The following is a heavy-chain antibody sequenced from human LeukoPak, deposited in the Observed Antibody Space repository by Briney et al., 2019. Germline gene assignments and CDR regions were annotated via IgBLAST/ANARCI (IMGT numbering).Heavy chain of an antibody. Sequence: PGGSLRLSCAASGFTFSSYSMNWVRQAPGKGLEWVSSISSSSSYIYYADSVKGRFTISRDNAKNSLYMQMNSLRAEDTAVYYCARDIVGAANPWGQGTLVTVSS. V-gene: IGHV3-21*01. CDR1: GFTFSSYS. CDR3: ARDIVGAANP. CDR2: ISSSSSYI. J-gene: IGHJ5*02. D-gene: IGHD1-26*01.